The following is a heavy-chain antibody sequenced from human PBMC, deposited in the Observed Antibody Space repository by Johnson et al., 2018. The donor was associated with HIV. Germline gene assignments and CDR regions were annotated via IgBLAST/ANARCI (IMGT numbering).Heavy chain of an antibody. J-gene: IGHJ3*02. D-gene: IGHD4-23*01. V-gene: IGHV3-30*18. CDR2: ISYDGNNK. Sequence: QVQLVESGGGVVQPGRSLRLSCVASGFTFSSYGMHWVRQAPGKGLEWVAVISYDGNNKYYADSVKGRVTISRDNSKNTLYLQMNSLRAEDTAVYYCAKVGATVITPRGEAVDIWGQGTMVTVSS. CDR3: AKVGATVITPRGEAVDI. CDR1: GFTFSSYG.